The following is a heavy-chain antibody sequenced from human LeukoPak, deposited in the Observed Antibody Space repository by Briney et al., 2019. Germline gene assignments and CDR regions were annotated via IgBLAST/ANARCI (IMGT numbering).Heavy chain of an antibody. CDR1: RFTFNTYW. CDR2: IDSDGYST. CDR3: ASEGTTGTTWGPDY. J-gene: IGHJ4*02. Sequence: GGSLRLSCAASRFTFNTYWMHWVRQAPGKGLVWVSRIDSDGYSTAYADSVKGRFTISRDDAKNTLYLQMNSLRAEDTAVYYCASEGTTGTTWGPDYWGQGTLVTVSS. D-gene: IGHD1-1*01. V-gene: IGHV3-74*01.